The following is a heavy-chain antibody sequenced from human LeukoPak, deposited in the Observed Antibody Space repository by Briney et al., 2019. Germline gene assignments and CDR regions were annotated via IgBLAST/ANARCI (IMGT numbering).Heavy chain of an antibody. CDR2: IRYDGNNK. Sequence: GGSLRLSCAASGFTFSSYAMSWVRQAPGKGLEWVAFIRYDGNNKYYADSVKGRFTISRDNSKNTLYLQMNSLRAEDTAVYYCAKDERCSSTNCYVIRYYYYGMDVWGQGTTVTVSS. CDR1: GFTFSSYA. D-gene: IGHD2-2*01. CDR3: AKDERCSSTNCYVIRYYYYGMDV. V-gene: IGHV3-30*02. J-gene: IGHJ6*02.